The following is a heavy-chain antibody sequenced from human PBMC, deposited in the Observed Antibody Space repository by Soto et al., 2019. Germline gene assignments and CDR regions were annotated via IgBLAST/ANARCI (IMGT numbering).Heavy chain of an antibody. D-gene: IGHD3-10*01. CDR1: GGTFSSYT. CDR2: ISPILGIA. V-gene: IGHV1-69*08. Sequence: QVQLVQSGAEVKKPGSSVKVSCKASGGTFSSYTISWVRQAPGQGLEWMGRISPILGIANYAQKFQGRVTITADKSTSTAYMELSSLRSEDTAVYYCARDDSFTYYYGSGSYYGWGQGTLVTVSS. J-gene: IGHJ4*02. CDR3: ARDDSFTYYYGSGSYYG.